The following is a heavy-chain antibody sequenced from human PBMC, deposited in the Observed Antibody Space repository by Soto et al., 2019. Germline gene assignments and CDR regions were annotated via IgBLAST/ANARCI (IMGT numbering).Heavy chain of an antibody. CDR1: GFTFSGYG. J-gene: IGHJ4*02. Sequence: LRLSCVASGFTFSGYGMHWVRQAPGKGLEWVALIAYDGNNEYYADSVKGRFTISRDTSKNTVFLQMNSLRAEDTALYYCARLGDTTAAIDYWGQGALVTVSS. CDR3: ARLGDTTAAIDY. CDR2: IAYDGNNE. V-gene: IGHV3-30*04. D-gene: IGHD1-1*01.